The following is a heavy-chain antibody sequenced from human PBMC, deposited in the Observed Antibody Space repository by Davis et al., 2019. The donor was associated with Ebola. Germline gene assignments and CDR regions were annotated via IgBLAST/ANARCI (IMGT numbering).Heavy chain of an antibody. CDR1: GYTFTSYG. J-gene: IGHJ4*02. CDR2: ISAYNGNT. Sequence: AASVKVSCKASGYTFTSYGISWVRQAPGQGLEWMGWISAYNGNTNYAQKLQGRVTMTTDTSTSTAYMELRSLRSDDTAVYYCARDLGVIAAAGTDDYWGQGTLVTVSS. D-gene: IGHD6-13*01. V-gene: IGHV1-18*01. CDR3: ARDLGVIAAAGTDDY.